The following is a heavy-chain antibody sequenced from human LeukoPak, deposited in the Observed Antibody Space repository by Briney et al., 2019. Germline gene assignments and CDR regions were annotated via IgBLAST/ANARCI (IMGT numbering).Heavy chain of an antibody. CDR2: IRYDGSNK. Sequence: QLGGSLRLSCAASGFTFSSYGMHWVRQAPGKGLEWVAFIRYDGSNKYYADSVKGRFTISRDNSKNTLYLQMNSLRAEDTAVYYCAKDHRIVVVPAAITEPDYYYYYMDVRGKGTTVTVSS. CDR3: AKDHRIVVVPAAITEPDYYYYYMDV. V-gene: IGHV3-30*02. CDR1: GFTFSSYG. D-gene: IGHD2-2*01. J-gene: IGHJ6*03.